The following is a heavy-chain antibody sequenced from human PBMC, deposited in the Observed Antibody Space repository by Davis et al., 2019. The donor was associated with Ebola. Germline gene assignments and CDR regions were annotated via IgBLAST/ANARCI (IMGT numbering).Heavy chain of an antibody. CDR2: ISSSSSYI. CDR1: GFTFSSYA. CDR3: ATYNL. D-gene: IGHD4-11*01. Sequence: GESLKISCAASGFTFSSYAMSWVRQAPGKGLEWVSSISSSSSYIYYADSVKGRFTISRDNAKNSLYLQMNSLRAEDTAVYYCATYNLWGQGTLVTVSS. J-gene: IGHJ5*02. V-gene: IGHV3-21*01.